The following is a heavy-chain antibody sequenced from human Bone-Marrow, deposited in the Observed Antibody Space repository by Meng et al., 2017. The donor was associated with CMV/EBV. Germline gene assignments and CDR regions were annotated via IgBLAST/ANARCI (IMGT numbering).Heavy chain of an antibody. J-gene: IGHJ6*02. CDR1: GFTVSSNY. Sequence: GGSLRLSCAASGFTVSSNYMSWVRQAPGKGLEWVSVIYSGGSTYYADSVKGRFTISRDNSKNTLYLQMNSLRAEDTAVYYCATYGWGSYYNLFVYYGMDVWGQGTTVTVSS. D-gene: IGHD3-10*01. CDR3: ATYGWGSYYNLFVYYGMDV. CDR2: IYSGGST. V-gene: IGHV3-53*01.